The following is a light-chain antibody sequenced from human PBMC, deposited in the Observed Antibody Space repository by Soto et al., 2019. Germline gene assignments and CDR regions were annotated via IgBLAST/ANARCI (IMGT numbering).Light chain of an antibody. CDR3: QQYGSSPST. Sequence: EIVLTQSPDTLSLTPGERATLSCRASQSIYRNFLAWYQQKPGQAPRLLIYGASSRATGIPDRFSGSGSGTDLTLIISRLEPEDFAVYFCQQYGSSPSTFGPGTKVNI. CDR2: GAS. CDR1: QSIYRNF. J-gene: IGKJ3*01. V-gene: IGKV3-20*01.